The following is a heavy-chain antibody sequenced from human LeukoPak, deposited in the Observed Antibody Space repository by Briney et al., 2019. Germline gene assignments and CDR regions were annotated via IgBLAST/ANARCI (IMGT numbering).Heavy chain of an antibody. CDR1: GAYISSYY. CDR3: ASLTTRYYFMDV. J-gene: IGHJ6*03. D-gene: IGHD4-17*01. V-gene: IGHV4-59*01. Sequence: SETLSLTCTVSGAYISSYYWTWIRQSPGKGLERIGYIHYGGTTNYSPSLKSRVIMSVDTAKNQFSLKMSSVTAADTAVYYCASLTTRYYFMDVWGKGATVTVSS. CDR2: IHYGGTT.